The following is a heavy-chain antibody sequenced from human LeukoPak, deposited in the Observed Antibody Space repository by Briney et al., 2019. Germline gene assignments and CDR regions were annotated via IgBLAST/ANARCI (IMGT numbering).Heavy chain of an antibody. CDR3: ARGDSNYDFWSGYYRDYYMDV. Sequence: SVKVSCKASGGTFSSYAISWVRQAPGQGLEWMGGIIPIFGTANYAQKFQGRVTITTDESTSTAYMELSSLRSEDTAVYYCARGDSNYDFWSGYYRDYYMDVWGKGTTVTVSS. CDR1: GGTFSSYA. D-gene: IGHD3-3*01. CDR2: IIPIFGTA. J-gene: IGHJ6*03. V-gene: IGHV1-69*05.